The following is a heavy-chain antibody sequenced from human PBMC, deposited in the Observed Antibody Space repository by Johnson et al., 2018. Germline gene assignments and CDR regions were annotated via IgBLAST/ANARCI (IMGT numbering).Heavy chain of an antibody. V-gene: IGHV3-13*01. J-gene: IGHJ6*03. D-gene: IGHD2-15*01. CDR1: GYTLSSND. CDR3: ARLSCSGGSCYVGYYYYYMDV. Sequence: VQLVQSGGGFVQPGGSLRISCAASGYTLSSNDIHWVRPPTGKGLEWVSSIGNAGDTYYPGSVKGRFTISREKAKNSLYLQMNSLRAEDTAVYYGARLSCSGGSCYVGYYYYYMDVWGKGTTVTVSS. CDR2: IGNAGDT.